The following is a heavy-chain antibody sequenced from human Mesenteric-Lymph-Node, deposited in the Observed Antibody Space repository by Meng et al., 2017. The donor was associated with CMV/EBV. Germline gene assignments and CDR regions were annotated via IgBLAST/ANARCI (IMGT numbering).Heavy chain of an antibody. CDR2: INPNSGGT. V-gene: IGHV1-2*02. CDR1: GYTFTGYY. Sequence: ASVKVSCKASGYTFTGYYMHWVRQAPGQGLEWMGWINPNSGGTNYAQKFQGRVTMTRDTSISTAYMELSRLRSDDTAVYYCARDSRRTYCTNGVCYTERYYYGMDVWGQGTTVTVSS. D-gene: IGHD2-8*01. J-gene: IGHJ6*02. CDR3: ARDSRRTYCTNGVCYTERYYYGMDV.